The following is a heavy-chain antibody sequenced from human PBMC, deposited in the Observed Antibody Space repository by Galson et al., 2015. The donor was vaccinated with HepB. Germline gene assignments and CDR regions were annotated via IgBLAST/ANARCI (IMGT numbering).Heavy chain of an antibody. CDR2: IWYDGSNK. CDR3: ARDLRKWELLDGFDY. Sequence: SLRLSCAASGFTFSSYGMHWVRQAPGKGLEWVAVIWYDGSNKYYADSVKGRFTISRDNSKNTLYLQMNSLRAEDTAVYYCARDLRKWELLDGFDYWGQGTLVTVSS. V-gene: IGHV3-33*01. CDR1: GFTFSSYG. D-gene: IGHD1-26*01. J-gene: IGHJ4*02.